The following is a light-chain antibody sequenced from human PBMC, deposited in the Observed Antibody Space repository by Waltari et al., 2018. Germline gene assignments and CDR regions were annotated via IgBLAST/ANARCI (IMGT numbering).Light chain of an antibody. CDR2: DAS. CDR1: QDIRKN. CDR3: QQYNNLALT. V-gene: IGKV1-33*01. J-gene: IGKJ4*01. Sequence: DIQMTQSPSSLSASVGDRVTITCQASQDIRKNLNWFQQKPGKAPQVLISDASSSPTAVPSRFSGSGSGTDFAFTISSLQPEDIGTYYCQQYNNLALTFGGGTKVEIK.